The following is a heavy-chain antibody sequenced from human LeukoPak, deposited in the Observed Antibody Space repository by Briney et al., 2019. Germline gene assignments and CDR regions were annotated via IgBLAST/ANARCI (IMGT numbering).Heavy chain of an antibody. CDR3: ASKDTVSHDY. CDR1: GGSISSYY. Sequence: SETLSLTCTVSGGSISSYYWSWIRQPPGKGLEWIGYIYYSGSTNYNPSLKSRVTISVDTSKNQFSLKLSSVTAADPAVYYCASKDTVSHDYWGQGTLVTVSS. V-gene: IGHV4-59*12. D-gene: IGHD5-18*01. J-gene: IGHJ4*02. CDR2: IYYSGST.